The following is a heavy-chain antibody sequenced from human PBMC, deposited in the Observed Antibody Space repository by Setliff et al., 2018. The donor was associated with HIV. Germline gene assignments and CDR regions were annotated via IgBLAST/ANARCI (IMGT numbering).Heavy chain of an antibody. CDR2: IHSGGTT. J-gene: IGHJ4*02. CDR1: GDSMNDYY. Sequence: SETLSLTCTVSGDSMNDYYWSWIRQTAGKGLEWIGRIHSGGTTNSNPSLKSRVTLSVDTSKNQFSLKLNSVTAADTAVYYCARGGLRVRGAIDSFDYWGQGTLVTVSS. CDR3: ARGGLRVRGAIDSFDY. D-gene: IGHD3-10*01. V-gene: IGHV4-4*07.